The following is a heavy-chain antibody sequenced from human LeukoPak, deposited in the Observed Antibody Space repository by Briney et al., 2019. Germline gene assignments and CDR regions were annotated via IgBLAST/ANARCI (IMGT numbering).Heavy chain of an antibody. Sequence: GGPLRLSCAASGFSFSSYAMSWVRRAPGKGLEWVSAISGSGGSTYYADSVKGRFTISRDNSKNTLYLQMNSLRAEDTAVYYCAKDREKSGLRYFGWLLLDYWGQGTLVTVSS. CDR1: GFSFSSYA. V-gene: IGHV3-23*01. D-gene: IGHD3-9*01. CDR3: AKDREKSGLRYFGWLLLDY. J-gene: IGHJ4*02. CDR2: ISGSGGST.